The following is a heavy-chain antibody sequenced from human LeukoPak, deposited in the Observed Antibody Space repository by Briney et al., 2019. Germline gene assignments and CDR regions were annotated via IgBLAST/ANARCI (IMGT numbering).Heavy chain of an antibody. V-gene: IGHV1-69*05. CDR1: GGTFSSYA. D-gene: IGHD2-2*01. Sequence: ASVKVSCKASGGTFSSYAISWVRQAPGQGLEWMGGVIPIFGTANYAQKFQGRVTITTDESTSTAYMELSSLRSEDTAVYYCARGPPGYCSSTSCYLDYMDVWGKGTAVTASS. J-gene: IGHJ6*03. CDR2: VIPIFGTA. CDR3: ARGPPGYCSSTSCYLDYMDV.